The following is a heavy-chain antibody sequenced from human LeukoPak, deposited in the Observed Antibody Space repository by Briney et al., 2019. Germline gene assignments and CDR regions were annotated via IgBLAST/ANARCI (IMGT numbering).Heavy chain of an antibody. Sequence: ASVKVSRKASGYTFTSYGISWVRQAPGQGLEWMGWISAYNGNTNYAQKLQGRVTMTTDTSTSTAYMELRSLRSDDTAVYYCARGQYYGSGSHNWFDPWGQGTLVTVSS. J-gene: IGHJ5*02. V-gene: IGHV1-18*04. D-gene: IGHD3-10*01. CDR1: GYTFTSYG. CDR3: ARGQYYGSGSHNWFDP. CDR2: ISAYNGNT.